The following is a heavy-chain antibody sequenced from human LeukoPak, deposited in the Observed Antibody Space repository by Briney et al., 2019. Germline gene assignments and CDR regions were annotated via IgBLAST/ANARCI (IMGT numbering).Heavy chain of an antibody. CDR2: ISSSGSTI. CDR1: GFTFSDYY. J-gene: IGHJ3*02. V-gene: IGHV3-11*01. D-gene: IGHD2-15*01. Sequence: GGSLRLSCAASGFTFSDYYMSWIRQAPGKGLEWVSYISSSGSTIYYADSVKGRFTISRDNAKNSLYLQMNSLRAEDTAVHHCARDFRPGYCSGGSCYYTHRSGAFDIWGQGTMVTASS. CDR3: ARDFRPGYCSGGSCYYTHRSGAFDI.